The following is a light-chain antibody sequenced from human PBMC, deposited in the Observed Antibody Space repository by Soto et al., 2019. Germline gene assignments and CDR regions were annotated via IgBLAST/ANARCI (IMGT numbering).Light chain of an antibody. CDR1: QAVNTR. J-gene: IGKJ1*01. CDR2: LAS. Sequence: EIVLTQSPATLSSFPGDRVTLSCRASQAVNTRLAWYQHKPGQAPRLLIYLASNRAAGVPARFSGSGSGTDSILTISDVEPEDFAVYYCHQRQSWPRTFGQGTKVDIK. CDR3: HQRQSWPRT. V-gene: IGKV3-11*01.